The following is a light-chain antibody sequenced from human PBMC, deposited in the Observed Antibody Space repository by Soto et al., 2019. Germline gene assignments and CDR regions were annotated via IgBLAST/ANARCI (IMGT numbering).Light chain of an antibody. CDR1: SSDVAGYNY. CDR3: SSYTRSSTLYVV. Sequence: QSALTQPASVSGSPGQSITISCTGTSSDVAGYNYVSWYQQHPGKAPKLMIYDVSNRPSGLSNRFSGSKSGNTASLTISGLHAEDEAAYYCSSYTRSSTLYVVFGGGTKLTVL. V-gene: IGLV2-14*01. CDR2: DVS. J-gene: IGLJ2*01.